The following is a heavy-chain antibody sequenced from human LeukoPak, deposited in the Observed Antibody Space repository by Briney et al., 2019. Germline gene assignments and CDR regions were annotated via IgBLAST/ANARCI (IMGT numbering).Heavy chain of an antibody. CDR1: GGSISTSSYY. D-gene: IGHD6-19*01. Sequence: SETLSLTCTVAGGSISTSSYYWGWIRQPPGKGLEWIGSTYYSGSTYYNPSLKSRVTISVDTSKNQFSLKLSSVTAADTAVYYCANLMAVAGYYFDYWGQGTLVTVSS. CDR3: ANLMAVAGYYFDY. V-gene: IGHV4-39*01. J-gene: IGHJ4*02. CDR2: TYYSGST.